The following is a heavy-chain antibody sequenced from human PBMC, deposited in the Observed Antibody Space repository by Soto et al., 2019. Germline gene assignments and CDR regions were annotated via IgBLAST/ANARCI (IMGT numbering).Heavy chain of an antibody. CDR3: AKGAVAGTPTSYYYSGMDV. CDR1: GGTFRTYA. J-gene: IGHJ6*02. Sequence: QVQLLQSGAEVKKPGSSVRVSCEASGGTFRTYAISWVRQAPGQGLEWMGGIIPIFGTVNYAQKFQGRVTITADESTTTVYMDLRSLRSEDTAVYYCAKGAVAGTPTSYYYSGMDVWGQGTTVSVSS. CDR2: IIPIFGTV. D-gene: IGHD6-19*01. V-gene: IGHV1-69*12.